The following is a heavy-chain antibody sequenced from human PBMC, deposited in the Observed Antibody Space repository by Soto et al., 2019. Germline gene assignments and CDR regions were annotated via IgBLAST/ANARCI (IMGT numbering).Heavy chain of an antibody. D-gene: IGHD3-9*01. CDR3: ITVFEYYDILTGPGYGMDV. CDR2: IKSKTDGGTT. Sequence: PGGSLRLSCAASGFTFSNAWMNWVRQAPGKGLEWVGRIKSKTDGGTTDYVAPVKGRFTISRDDSKNTLFLQMNSLKTEDTAVYFFITVFEYYDILTGPGYGMDVWGQGTTVTVSS. J-gene: IGHJ6*02. CDR1: GFTFSNAW. V-gene: IGHV3-15*07.